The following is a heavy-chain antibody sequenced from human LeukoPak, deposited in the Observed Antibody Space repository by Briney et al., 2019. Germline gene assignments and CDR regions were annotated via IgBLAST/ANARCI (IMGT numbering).Heavy chain of an antibody. V-gene: IGHV3-30*02. CDR3: AKPYYDFWSGYQSWFDP. CDR1: GFTFSSYA. D-gene: IGHD3-3*01. Sequence: PGGSLRLSCAASGFTFSSYAMHWVRQAPGKGLEWVAFIRYDGSNKYYADSVKGRFTISRDNSKNTLYLQMNSLRAEDTAVYYCAKPYYDFWSGYQSWFDPWGQGTLVTVSS. J-gene: IGHJ5*02. CDR2: IRYDGSNK.